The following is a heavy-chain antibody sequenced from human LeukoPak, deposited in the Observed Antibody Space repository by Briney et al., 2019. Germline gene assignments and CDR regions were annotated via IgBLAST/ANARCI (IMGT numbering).Heavy chain of an antibody. CDR2: ISAYNGNT. J-gene: IGHJ5*02. V-gene: IGHV1-18*01. Sequence: ASVKVFCKASGYTFTSYGISWVRQAPGQGLEWMGWISAYNGNTNYAQKLQGRVTMTTDTSTSTAYMELRSLRSDDTAVYYCARAGAVEIVVVPYWFDPWGQGTLVTVSS. CDR3: ARAGAVEIVVVPYWFDP. CDR1: GYTFTSYG. D-gene: IGHD3-22*01.